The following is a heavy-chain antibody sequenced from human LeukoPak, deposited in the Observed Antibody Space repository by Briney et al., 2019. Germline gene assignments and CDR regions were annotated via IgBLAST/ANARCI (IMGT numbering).Heavy chain of an antibody. D-gene: IGHD3-10*01. V-gene: IGHV1-8*01. J-gene: IGHJ6*03. CDR3: AREVASGSIRYYYMDV. CDR2: MNPNSGNT. CDR1: GYTFNSYD. Sequence: ASVKVSCKASGYTFNSYDINWVRQATGQGLEWMGWMNPNSGNTGYAQKFQGRVTMTRNTSISTAYMELSSLRSEDTAVYYCAREVASGSIRYYYMDVWGKGTTVTVSS.